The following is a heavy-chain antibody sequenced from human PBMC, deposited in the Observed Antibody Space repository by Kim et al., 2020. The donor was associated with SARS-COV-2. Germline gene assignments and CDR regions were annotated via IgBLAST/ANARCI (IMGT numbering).Heavy chain of an antibody. D-gene: IGHD6-19*01. V-gene: IGHV4-34*01. Sequence: SETLSLTCAVYGGSFSGYYWSWFRQPPGKGLVWIGEVNHSGGSTYNPSLQRRVTTTLETNTKQLFFLLSSVVAAAAAAVYCCGGCVIVMAVALLPYFYY. CDR3: CGGCVIVMAVALLPYFYY. CDR2: VNHSGGS. J-gene: IGHJ4*01. CDR1: GGSFSGYY.